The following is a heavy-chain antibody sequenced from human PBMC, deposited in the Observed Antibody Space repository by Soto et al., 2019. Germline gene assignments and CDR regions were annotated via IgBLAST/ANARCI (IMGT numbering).Heavy chain of an antibody. V-gene: IGHV3-23*01. CDR1: GFTFDNYV. D-gene: IGHD2-2*03. CDR2: ISRSGANS. Sequence: PGGSLRLSCAASGFTFDNYVMPWVRPYLGKRLECVSAISRSGANSYYADSAKGRFTISRDNSKSRLYLEMSSLRAEDSALYYCAKGAFVGGWISAFVYLGQRILVAVSS. CDR3: AKGAFVGGWISAFVY. J-gene: IGHJ4*02.